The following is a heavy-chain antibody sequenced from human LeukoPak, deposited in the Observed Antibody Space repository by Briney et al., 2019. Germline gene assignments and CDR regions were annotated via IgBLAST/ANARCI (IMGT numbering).Heavy chain of an antibody. CDR2: MNPNSGNT. J-gene: IGHJ4*02. CDR1: GYTFTSYD. CDR3: AREVGEYSYGTRNPFDY. Sequence: GASVKVSCKASGYTFTSYDINWVRQATGQGLEWMGWMNPNSGNTGYAQKFQGRVTMTRNTSISTAYMELSSLRSEDTAVYYCAREVGEYSYGTRNPFDYWGQGTLVTVSS. D-gene: IGHD5-18*01. V-gene: IGHV1-8*01.